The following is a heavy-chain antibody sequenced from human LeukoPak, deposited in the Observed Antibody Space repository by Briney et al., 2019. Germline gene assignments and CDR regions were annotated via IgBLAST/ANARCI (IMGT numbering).Heavy chain of an antibody. D-gene: IGHD6-13*01. V-gene: IGHV1-46*01. CDR1: GYTFTSYY. J-gene: IGHJ5*02. Sequence: ASVKVSCKASGYTFTSYYMHWVRQAPGQGLEWMGIINPSGGSTSYAQKFQGRITMTRDTSTSTVYMELSSLRSEDTAAYYCARGGYSSSWYTWFDPWGQGTLVTVSS. CDR3: ARGGYSSSWYTWFDP. CDR2: INPSGGST.